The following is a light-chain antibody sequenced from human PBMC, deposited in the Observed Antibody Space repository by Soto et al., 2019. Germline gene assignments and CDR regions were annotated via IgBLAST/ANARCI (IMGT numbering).Light chain of an antibody. J-gene: IGKJ3*01. CDR3: QQWFT. CDR2: GAS. Sequence: EIVLTQSPGTLSLSPGERATLSCRASQSVSSNSLAWFQLKPGQAPRLLIYGASSRVTGIPDRFSGSGSGTDFTLTISRLEPEDFAMYYCQQWFTFGPGTKVDIK. V-gene: IGKV3-20*01. CDR1: QSVSSNS.